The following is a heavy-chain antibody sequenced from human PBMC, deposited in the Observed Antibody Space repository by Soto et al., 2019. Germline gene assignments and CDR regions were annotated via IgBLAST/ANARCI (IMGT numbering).Heavy chain of an antibody. CDR1: GGTISGYY. V-gene: IGHV4-4*07. D-gene: IGHD3-3*01. CDR2: IYSSGNT. J-gene: IGHJ5*02. CDR3: ARGQRFSHWFDP. Sequence: SETLSLTCSVSGGTISGYYWTWIRQPAGKGLEWIGRIYSSGNTKYNPSLQSRVTMSLDTSNNQFSLRLTSVTAADTAVYYCARGQRFSHWFDPWGQGTLVTVSS.